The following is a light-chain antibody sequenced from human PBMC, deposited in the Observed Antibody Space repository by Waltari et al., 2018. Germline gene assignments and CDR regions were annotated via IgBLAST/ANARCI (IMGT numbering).Light chain of an antibody. CDR3: QQYYNWPPFT. V-gene: IGKV3-15*01. CDR2: GAS. Sequence: EIVMTQSPTTLSVPPGEGATLSCRASQIISSKLAWYQQKPGQAPRLLIYGASTRATGIPARFSGSGSGTEFTLTISSLQSEDFAVYYCQQYYNWPPFTFGPGTKVDIK. CDR1: QIISSK. J-gene: IGKJ3*01.